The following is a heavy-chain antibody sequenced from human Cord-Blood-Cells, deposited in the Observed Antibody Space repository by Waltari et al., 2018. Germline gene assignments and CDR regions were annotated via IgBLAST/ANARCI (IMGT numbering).Heavy chain of an antibody. V-gene: IGHV1-3*01. CDR2: INAGNGNT. Sequence: QVQLVQSGAEVKKPGASVKVSCKASGYTFTSYAMHWVRQAPGQRLEWMGWINAGNGNTKYSQKFQGRVTITRDTSASTAYMELSSLRSEDTAVYYCARDRQGSNWGPIYYFDYWGQGTLVTVSS. CDR1: GYTFTSYA. CDR3: ARDRQGSNWGPIYYFDY. J-gene: IGHJ4*02. D-gene: IGHD7-27*01.